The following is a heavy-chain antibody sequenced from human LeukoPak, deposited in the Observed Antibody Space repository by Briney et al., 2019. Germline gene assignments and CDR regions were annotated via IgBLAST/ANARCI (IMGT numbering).Heavy chain of an antibody. CDR2: IYYSGST. CDR3: ARYPPGIAASDVQGFGY. J-gene: IGHJ4*02. V-gene: IGHV4-59*08. CDR1: GGSISSYY. D-gene: IGHD6-13*01. Sequence: SETPSLTCTVSGGSISSYYWSWIRQPPGKGLEWIGYIYYSGSTNYNPSLKSRVTISVDTSKNQFSLKLSSVTAADTAVYYCARYPPGIAASDVQGFGYWGQGTLVTVSS.